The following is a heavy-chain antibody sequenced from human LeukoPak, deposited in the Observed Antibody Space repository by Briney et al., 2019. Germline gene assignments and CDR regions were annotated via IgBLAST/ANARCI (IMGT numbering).Heavy chain of an antibody. D-gene: IGHD5-12*01. Sequence: PGGSLRLSCAASGFTFSNAWMNWVRLAPGKGLEWVGRIKSKTDGGTADYAAPVKGRFTISRDDSSNTLYLHMNSLKSEDTAIYYCTTDQPYSGYDWEDYWGQGTLVTVSS. J-gene: IGHJ4*02. CDR2: IKSKTDGGTA. CDR3: TTDQPYSGYDWEDY. CDR1: GFTFSNAW. V-gene: IGHV3-15*07.